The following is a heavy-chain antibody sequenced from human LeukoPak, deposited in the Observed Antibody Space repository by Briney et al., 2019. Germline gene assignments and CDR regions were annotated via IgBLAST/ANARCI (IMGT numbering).Heavy chain of an antibody. J-gene: IGHJ6*03. CDR1: GFTFSSYG. Sequence: PGRSLRLSCAASGFTFSSYGMHWVRQAPGKGLEWVAVIWYDGSNKYYADSVKGRFTISRDNSKNTLYLQMNSLRAGDTAVYYCAKSAPDIVVVPAAIRREYYYYYYMDVWGKGTTVTVSS. CDR2: IWYDGSNK. D-gene: IGHD2-2*02. V-gene: IGHV3-33*06. CDR3: AKSAPDIVVVPAAIRREYYYYYYMDV.